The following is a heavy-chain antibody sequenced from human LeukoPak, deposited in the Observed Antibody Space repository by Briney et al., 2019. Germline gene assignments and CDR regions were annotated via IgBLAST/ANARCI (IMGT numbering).Heavy chain of an antibody. J-gene: IGHJ4*02. CDR1: GDTFNIHY. CDR2: INRVDGIR. Sequence: ASLTIPFKASGDTFNIHYFHWIRQAPGQGLEWMGIINRVDGIRGNAQTFQGRLMLTKDTSTSTAYMELSSLRSEDTAIYYCASEKNYGDKYFDSWGQGTVVTVSS. D-gene: IGHD4-17*01. CDR3: ASEKNYGDKYFDS. V-gene: IGHV1-46*02.